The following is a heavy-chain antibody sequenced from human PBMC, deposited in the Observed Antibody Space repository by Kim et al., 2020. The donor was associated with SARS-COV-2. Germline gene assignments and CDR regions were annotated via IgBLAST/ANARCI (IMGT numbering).Heavy chain of an antibody. D-gene: IGHD4-4*01. CDR2: GHHSGSA. Sequence: SETLSLTCIVSSDSITSYYWIWIRPPPGKGLEWIGFGHHSGSALYDPSLKSRVTISVDTSKNHLSLKLNSVTAADTAVYYCARCCDRGNSVVQAFAFWG. J-gene: IGHJ3*01. V-gene: IGHV4-59*01. CDR1: SDSITSYY. CDR3: ARCCDRGNSVVQAFAF.